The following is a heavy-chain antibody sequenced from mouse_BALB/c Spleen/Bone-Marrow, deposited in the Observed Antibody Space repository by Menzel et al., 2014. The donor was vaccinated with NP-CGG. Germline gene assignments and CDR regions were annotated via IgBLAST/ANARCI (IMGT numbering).Heavy chain of an antibody. Sequence: EVKLQESGPGLVKPSQTVSLTCTVTGISITTGNYRWSWIRQFPGNKLEWIGYIYYSGTITYNPSLTSRTTITRDTSKNQFFLEMNSLTAEDTATYYCARDGGLRGYAMDYWGQGTSVTVSS. J-gene: IGHJ4*01. V-gene: IGHV3-5*02. CDR3: ARDGGLRGYAMDY. CDR2: IYYSGTI. D-gene: IGHD2-4*01. CDR1: GISITTGNYR.